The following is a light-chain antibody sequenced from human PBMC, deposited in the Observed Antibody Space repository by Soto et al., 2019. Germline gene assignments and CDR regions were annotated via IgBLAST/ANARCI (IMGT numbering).Light chain of an antibody. V-gene: IGLV2-23*02. J-gene: IGLJ2*01. CDR1: SSDVGSYNL. CDR2: GVS. CDR3: CSYAGSSTFVV. Sequence: QSALTQPASVSGSPGQSITISCTGTSSDVGSYNLVSWYQQHPGKAPKLMIYGVSKRPSGVSNRFSGTKSGNTASLTSSGLQAEDEADYYCCSYAGSSTFVVFGGGTKLTVL.